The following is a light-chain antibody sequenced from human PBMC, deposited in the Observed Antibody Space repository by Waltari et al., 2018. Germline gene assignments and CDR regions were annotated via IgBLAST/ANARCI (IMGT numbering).Light chain of an antibody. J-gene: IGLJ2*01. CDR3: SSYAGSDIVL. CDR2: DVT. CDR1: SSDVGGYDY. V-gene: IGLV2-11*01. Sequence: QSALTQPRSVSASPGQSLTISCTGTSSDVGGYDYVSWYQQHPDNAPKLIIFDVTERTSWVPQRFSGSKSGNTASLTISGLQPEDEADYYCSSYAGSDIVLFGGGTTVTVL.